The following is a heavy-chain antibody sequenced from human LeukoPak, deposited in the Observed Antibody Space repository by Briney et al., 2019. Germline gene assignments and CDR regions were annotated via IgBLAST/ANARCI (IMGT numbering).Heavy chain of an antibody. V-gene: IGHV5-51*01. D-gene: IGHD6-13*01. J-gene: IGHJ4*02. CDR1: GYSFTSYW. CDR3: ARHVVYSSSWYEVDY. Sequence: GESLKISCKGSGYSFTSYWIGWVRQMPGKGLEWMGIIYAGDSDTRYSPSFQGQVTISADKSISTAYLQWSSLKASDTAMYYCARHVVYSSSWYEVDYWGQGTLVTVSS. CDR2: IYAGDSDT.